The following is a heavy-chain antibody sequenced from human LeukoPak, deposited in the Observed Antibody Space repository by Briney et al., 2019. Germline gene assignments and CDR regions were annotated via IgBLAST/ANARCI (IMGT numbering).Heavy chain of an antibody. J-gene: IGHJ4*02. CDR3: ARLGPVTKDHYCDY. CDR2: INQDESSQ. D-gene: IGHD4-17*01. V-gene: IGHV3-7*01. Sequence: PGGSLRLSCAASGFSFTTYWMGWVRQAPGKGLEWVANINQDESSQYYVDAVRGRFAISRDNAKNSLNLQMNSLRGEDTAVYFCARLGPVTKDHYCDYWGQGTQVTVSS. CDR1: GFSFTTYW.